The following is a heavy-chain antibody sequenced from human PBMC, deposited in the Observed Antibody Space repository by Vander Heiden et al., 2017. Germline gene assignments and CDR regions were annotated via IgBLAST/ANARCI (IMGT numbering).Heavy chain of an antibody. D-gene: IGHD6-13*01. V-gene: IGHV3-33*01. CDR3: ARGSSSWIDY. CDR1: GFTFSSYG. CDR2: IWYDGSNK. Sequence: QVQLVESGGGVVQPGRSLRLSCAPSGFTFSSYGIHWVRQAPGKGLELVALIWYDGSNKFYADSVKGRFTISRDNSKNTLYLQMNNLRDEDTAVYYCARGSSSWIDYWGQGTLVTASS. J-gene: IGHJ4*02.